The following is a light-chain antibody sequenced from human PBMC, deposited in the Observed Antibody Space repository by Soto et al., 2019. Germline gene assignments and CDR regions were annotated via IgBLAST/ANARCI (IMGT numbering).Light chain of an antibody. CDR2: GAF. CDR1: QSVSSSY. V-gene: IGKV3-20*01. Sequence: EIVLTQSPGTLSLSPGERATLSCRASQSVSSSYLAWYLQKPGQASRLVIYGAFSRATGIPDRFSGSGSGTDFTLTISRLEPEDVAVYYCQQYGRSPYTFGQGTKLKIK. J-gene: IGKJ2*01. CDR3: QQYGRSPYT.